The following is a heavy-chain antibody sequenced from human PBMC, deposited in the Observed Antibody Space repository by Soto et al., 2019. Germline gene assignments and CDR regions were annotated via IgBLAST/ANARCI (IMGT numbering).Heavy chain of an antibody. Sequence: QVQLVESGGGVVQPGRSLRLSCAASGFTFSSYAMHWVRQAPGKGLEWVAVISYDGSNKYYADSVKGRFTISRDNSKNTLYLQMNSLRAEDTAVYYCARDLWFGELFGDYWGQGTLVTVSS. CDR3: ARDLWFGELFGDY. J-gene: IGHJ4*02. CDR1: GFTFSSYA. D-gene: IGHD3-10*01. V-gene: IGHV3-30-3*01. CDR2: ISYDGSNK.